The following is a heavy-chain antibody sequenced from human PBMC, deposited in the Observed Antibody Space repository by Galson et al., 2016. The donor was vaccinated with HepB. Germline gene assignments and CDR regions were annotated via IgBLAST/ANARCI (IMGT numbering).Heavy chain of an antibody. CDR3: AQYYYDSSGYVEYFQN. Sequence: SLRLSCAASGFTFTTYWMSWVRQAPGKGLEWVANIKQDGSEKYYVDSVKGRFTIPRDNAKNSRYLQMNSLRAEDTAVYYCAQYYYDSSGYVEYFQNWGQGSRVSVSS. J-gene: IGHJ1*01. D-gene: IGHD3-22*01. V-gene: IGHV3-7*03. CDR1: GFTFTTYW. CDR2: IKQDGSEK.